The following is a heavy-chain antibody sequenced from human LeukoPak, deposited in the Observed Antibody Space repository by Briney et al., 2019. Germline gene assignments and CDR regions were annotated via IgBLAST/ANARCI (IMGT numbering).Heavy chain of an antibody. CDR2: INPNSGGT. CDR1: GYTFTSYY. V-gene: IGHV1-2*02. J-gene: IGHJ4*02. Sequence: ASVRVSCKASGYTFTSYYMHWVRQAPGQGLEWMGWINPNSGGTNYAQKFQGRVTMTRDTSINTAYMDLSRLTSDDTAVYYCARGPNYVNYWGQGTLVTVSS. D-gene: IGHD3-16*01. CDR3: ARGPNYVNY.